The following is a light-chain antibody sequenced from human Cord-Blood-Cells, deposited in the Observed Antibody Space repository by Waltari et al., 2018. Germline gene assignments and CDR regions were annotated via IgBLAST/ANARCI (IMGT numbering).Light chain of an antibody. CDR2: GAS. Sequence: EIVLTQSPRTLSLSPGERATLSCRASQSVSSSYLAWYQQKPGQAPRRLIYGASSRATGIPDRFSGSGSGTDFTLTISRLEPEDFAVYYCQQYGSSPWTFGQGTKVESK. V-gene: IGKV3-20*01. CDR3: QQYGSSPWT. J-gene: IGKJ1*01. CDR1: QSVSSSY.